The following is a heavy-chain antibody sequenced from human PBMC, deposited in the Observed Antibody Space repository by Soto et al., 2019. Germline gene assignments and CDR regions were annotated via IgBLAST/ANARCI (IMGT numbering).Heavy chain of an antibody. CDR1: GGTFSSYA. CDR2: IIPIFGTA. D-gene: IGHD3-10*01. V-gene: IGHV1-69*13. Sequence: ASVKVSCKASGGTFSSYAISWVRQAPGQGLEWMGGIIPIFGTANYAQKFQGRVTITADESTSTAYMELSSLRSEDTAVYYCARDLYGSGSNADFDYWGQGTLVTVSS. J-gene: IGHJ4*02. CDR3: ARDLYGSGSNADFDY.